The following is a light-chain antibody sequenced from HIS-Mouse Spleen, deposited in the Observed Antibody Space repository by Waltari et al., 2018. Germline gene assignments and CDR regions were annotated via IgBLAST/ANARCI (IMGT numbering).Light chain of an antibody. J-gene: IGLJ2*01. V-gene: IGLV3-10*01. CDR1: ALPKKY. CDR2: EAS. Sequence: SYELTQPPSVSVSPGQTARITCSGDALPKKYAYWYQQKSGQAPVLVIYEASNRTSGIPERFSGSSSGTMATLTISGAQVEDEADYYCYSTDSSGNHRVFGGGTKLTVL. CDR3: YSTDSSGNHRV.